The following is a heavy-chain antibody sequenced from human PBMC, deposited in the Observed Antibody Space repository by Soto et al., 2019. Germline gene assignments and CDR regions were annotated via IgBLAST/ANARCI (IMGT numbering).Heavy chain of an antibody. CDR1: GGTFSSYA. J-gene: IGHJ6*02. D-gene: IGHD2-15*01. V-gene: IGHV1-69*13. CDR3: ARVAVPYYYGMDV. Sequence: SVKVSCKASGGTFSSYAISWVRQAPGQGLEWMGGIIPIFGTANYAQKFQGRVTITADESTSTAYMELSSLRSEDTAVYYCARVAVPYYYGMDVWGQGTTVTVSS. CDR2: IIPIFGTA.